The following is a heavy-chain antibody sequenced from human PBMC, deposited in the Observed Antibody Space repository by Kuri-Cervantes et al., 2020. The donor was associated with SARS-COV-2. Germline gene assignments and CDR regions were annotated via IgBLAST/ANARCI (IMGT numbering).Heavy chain of an antibody. CDR3: AISNLFRRLVVISQGGVFDI. CDR2: INPNSGGT. V-gene: IGHV1-2*04. J-gene: IGHJ3*02. Sequence: ASVKVFCKASGYTSTGDYMHWVRQAPGQRLEWMGWINPNSGGTNYARKFQGWVTMTRETSINTVYMVLSRLGADDTAVYYCAISNLFRRLVVISQGGVFDIWGQGTMVTVSS. CDR1: GYTSTGDY. D-gene: IGHD3-22*01.